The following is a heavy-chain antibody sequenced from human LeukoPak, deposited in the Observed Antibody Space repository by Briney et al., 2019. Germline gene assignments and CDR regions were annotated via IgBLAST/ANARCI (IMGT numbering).Heavy chain of an antibody. V-gene: IGHV3-30*02. CDR3: AKDLGYSYGYVDY. CDR1: GFTFSSFG. J-gene: IGHJ4*02. Sequence: GGSLRLSCAASGFTFSSFGMHWVRQAPGKGLEWVALIRYDGSNKCYADSVKGRFTISRDNSKNTLYLQVNSLRAEDTAMFYCAKDLGYSYGYVDYWGQGALVTVSS. D-gene: IGHD5-18*01. CDR2: IRYDGSNK.